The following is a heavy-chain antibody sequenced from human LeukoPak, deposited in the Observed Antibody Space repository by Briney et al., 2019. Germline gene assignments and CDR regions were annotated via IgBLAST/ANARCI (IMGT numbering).Heavy chain of an antibody. CDR1: GGSISSGSYY. CDR3: ARTSWNSHLDY. D-gene: IGHD1-7*01. V-gene: IGHV4-61*02. J-gene: IGHJ4*02. Sequence: SETLSLTCTVSGGSISSGSYYWSWIRQPAGKGLEWIGRIYTSGSTNYNPSLKSRVTISVDTSKNQFSLKLSSVTAADTAVYYCARTSWNSHLDYWGQGTLVTVSS. CDR2: IYTSGST.